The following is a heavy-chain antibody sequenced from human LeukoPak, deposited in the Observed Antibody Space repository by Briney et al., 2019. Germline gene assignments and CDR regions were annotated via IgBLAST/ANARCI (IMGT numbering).Heavy chain of an antibody. D-gene: IGHD4-11*01. Sequence: GGSLRPSCVASGFTFSNYWMSWVRQAPGKGLEWVANIKQDGSEIYYVDSVKGRFTISRDNAKSSLYLQMNSLRAEDTAMYYCARGVNRPNYYYYGMDVWGQGTTVTVSS. CDR1: GFTFSNYW. CDR3: ARGVNRPNYYYYGMDV. CDR2: IKQDGSEI. V-gene: IGHV3-7*01. J-gene: IGHJ6*02.